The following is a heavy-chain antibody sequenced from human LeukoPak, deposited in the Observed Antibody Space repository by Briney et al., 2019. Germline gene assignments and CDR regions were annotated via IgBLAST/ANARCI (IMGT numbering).Heavy chain of an antibody. CDR3: ARPYRSGWYIQYYFDH. CDR1: GFTFSSYW. J-gene: IGHJ4*02. Sequence: GGSLRLSCAASGFTFSSYWMSWVRQAPGKGLEWVANIKQDESEKYYVDSVKGRFTISRDNAKNSLFLQMNSLRAEDTAVYFCARPYRSGWYIQYYFDHWGQGTLVTVSS. CDR2: IKQDESEK. V-gene: IGHV3-7*01. D-gene: IGHD6-13*01.